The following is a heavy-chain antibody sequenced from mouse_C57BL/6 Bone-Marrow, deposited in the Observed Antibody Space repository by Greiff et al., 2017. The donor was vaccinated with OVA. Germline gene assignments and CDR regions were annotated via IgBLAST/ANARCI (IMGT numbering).Heavy chain of an antibody. CDR3: ARRGSGEDY. J-gene: IGHJ2*01. D-gene: IGHD1-3*01. CDR2: IDPSDSYT. V-gene: IGHV1-59*01. Sequence: QVQLQQPGAELVRPGTSVKLSCKASGYTFTSYWMHWVKQRPGQGLEWIGVIDPSDSYTNYNQKFKGKATLTVDTSSSTAYMQLSSLTSEDSAVYYCARRGSGEDYWGQGTTLTVSS. CDR1: GYTFTSYW.